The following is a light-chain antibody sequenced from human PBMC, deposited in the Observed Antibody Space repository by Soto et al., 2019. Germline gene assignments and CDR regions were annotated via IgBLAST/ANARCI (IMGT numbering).Light chain of an antibody. CDR2: WAS. CDR3: QQYYSDPFT. J-gene: IGKJ5*01. Sequence: DIPLTQSPSTLSASVGDRVTITCLASQRIATWLAWYQHQPGSAPKLLIYWASTLQRWGPSMFSGSGSGTDFTLTISCLQSEDFATYYCQQYYSDPFTFGQGTRLEIK. CDR1: QRIATW. V-gene: IGKV1-5*01.